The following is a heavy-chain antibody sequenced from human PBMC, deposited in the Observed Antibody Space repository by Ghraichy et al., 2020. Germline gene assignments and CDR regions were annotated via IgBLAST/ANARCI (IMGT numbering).Heavy chain of an antibody. V-gene: IGHV4-59*01. D-gene: IGHD3-22*01. J-gene: IGHJ3*02. CDR1: GDSISYYY. CDR3: ARHFYDSGGYYFGHAFHI. CDR2: IYYSGST. Sequence: SETLSLTCTVSGDSISYYYWNWIRQPPGKGLEWIGHIYYSGSTNYNPSLKSRVTMSVDTSINQFSLKLSSVTAADTAVYYCARHFYDSGGYYFGHAFHIWGQGTMVTVSS.